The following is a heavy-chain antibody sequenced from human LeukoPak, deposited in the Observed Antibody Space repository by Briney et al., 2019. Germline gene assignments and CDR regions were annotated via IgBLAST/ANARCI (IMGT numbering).Heavy chain of an antibody. CDR3: ARGDSSGWLDY. Sequence: PGRSLKLSCAASGFTFSSYGMHLVRQAPGKGLEWVAVIWYDGSNKYYADSVKGRFTISRDNSKNTLYLQMNSLRAEDTAVYYCARGDSSGWLDYWGQGTLATVSS. J-gene: IGHJ4*02. V-gene: IGHV3-33*08. CDR1: GFTFSSYG. D-gene: IGHD6-19*01. CDR2: IWYDGSNK.